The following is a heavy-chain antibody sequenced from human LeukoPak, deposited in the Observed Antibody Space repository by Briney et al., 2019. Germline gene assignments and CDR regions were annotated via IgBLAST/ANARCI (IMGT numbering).Heavy chain of an antibody. Sequence: SETLSLTCAVYGGSFSGYYWSWIRQPPGKGLEWIGEINHSGSTNYNPSLKSRVTISVDTSKNQFSLKLSSVTAADTAVYYCAREWTRRSRFVVFGWFDPWGQGTLVTVSS. V-gene: IGHV4-34*01. J-gene: IGHJ5*02. CDR1: GGSFSGYY. CDR3: AREWTRRSRFVVFGWFDP. D-gene: IGHD1-26*01. CDR2: INHSGST.